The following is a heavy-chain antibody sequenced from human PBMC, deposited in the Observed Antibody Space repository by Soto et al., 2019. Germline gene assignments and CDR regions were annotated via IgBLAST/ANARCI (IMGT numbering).Heavy chain of an antibody. CDR1: GFTFSSYA. V-gene: IGHV3-23*01. J-gene: IGHJ6*03. CDR3: AKLYGARGGYYYYYMDV. CDR2: ISGSGGST. Sequence: GGSLRLSCAASGFTFSSYAMSWVRQAPGKGLEWVSAISGSGGSTYYADSVKGRFTISRDNSKNTLYLQMNSLRAEDTAVYYCAKLYGARGGYYYYYMDVWGKGTTVTVSS. D-gene: IGHD4-17*01.